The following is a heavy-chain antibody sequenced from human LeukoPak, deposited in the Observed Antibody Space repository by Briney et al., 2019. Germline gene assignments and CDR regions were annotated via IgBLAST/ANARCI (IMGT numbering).Heavy chain of an antibody. CDR1: GFTFNNYA. V-gene: IGHV3-23*01. D-gene: IGHD2-15*01. CDR2: ISGSGNRT. J-gene: IGHJ6*02. CDR3: AKNLYCGGGSCYPSALGMDV. Sequence: GGSLRLSCAASGFTFNNYAMSWVRQAPGKGLEWVSSISGSGNRTYYADSVKGRFTISRDNSKNTLFLQMNSLRAEDTAVYYCAKNLYCGGGSCYPSALGMDVWGQGTTVTVSS.